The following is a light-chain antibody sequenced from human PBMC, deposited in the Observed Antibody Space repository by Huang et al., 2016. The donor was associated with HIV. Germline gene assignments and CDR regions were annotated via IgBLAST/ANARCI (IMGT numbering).Light chain of an antibody. J-gene: IGKJ1*01. CDR2: HVS. V-gene: IGKV1-6*01. Sequence: AIQIIQSPSSLSASVGDRVTITCRASQGITNDLVWYQQKPGKAPKLLISHVSTLLSGVPSRFSGSGSGTDFTLTISRVQPEDYATYYCLQGHNYPRTFGQGTKVEN. CDR3: LQGHNYPRT. CDR1: QGITND.